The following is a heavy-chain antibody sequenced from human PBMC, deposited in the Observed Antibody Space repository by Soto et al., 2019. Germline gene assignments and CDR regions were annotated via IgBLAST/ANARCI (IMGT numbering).Heavy chain of an antibody. D-gene: IGHD4-4*01. CDR1: GGSISSYY. V-gene: IGHV4-59*08. Sequence: SETLSLTCTVSGGSISSYYWSWIRQPPGKGLEWIGYIYYSGSTNYNPSLKSRVTISVDTSKNQFSLKLSSVTAADTAVYYCASSSTVTSKDYFDYWGQGTLVTVSS. J-gene: IGHJ4*02. CDR2: IYYSGST. CDR3: ASSSTVTSKDYFDY.